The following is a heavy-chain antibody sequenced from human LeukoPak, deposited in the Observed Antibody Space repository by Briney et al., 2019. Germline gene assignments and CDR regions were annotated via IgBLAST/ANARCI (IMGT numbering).Heavy chain of an antibody. CDR2: IYYSGST. CDR3: ARDSPNDYVWGGYPA. CDR1: GGSISSGDYY. D-gene: IGHD3-16*02. V-gene: IGHV4-30-4*01. Sequence: ASETLSLTCTVSGGSISSGDYYWSWIRQPPGKGLEWIGYIYYSGSTYYNPSLKSRVTISVDTSKNQFSLKLSSVTGADTAVHYCARDSPNDYVWGGYPAWGQGTLVTVSS. J-gene: IGHJ4*02.